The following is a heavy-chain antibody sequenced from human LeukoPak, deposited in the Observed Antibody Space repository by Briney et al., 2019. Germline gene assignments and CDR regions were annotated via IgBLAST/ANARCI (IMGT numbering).Heavy chain of an antibody. CDR3: GRRTYYDTLTGYNYWYFDL. J-gene: IGHJ2*01. V-gene: IGHV4-39*07. D-gene: IGHD3-9*01. Sequence: SETLSLTCSVSGGSISSSSYYWGWIRQPPGKGLEWIGNIYYSGRTYQKTSLKGRVTILIDTSKNQFSLRLTSVTAADTAVYYCGRRTYYDTLTGYNYWYFDLWGRGTLVTVSS. CDR2: IYYSGRT. CDR1: GGSISSSSYY.